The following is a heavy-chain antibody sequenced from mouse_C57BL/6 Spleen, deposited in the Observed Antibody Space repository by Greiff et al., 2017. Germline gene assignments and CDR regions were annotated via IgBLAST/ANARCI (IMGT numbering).Heavy chain of an antibody. V-gene: IGHV5-9*01. J-gene: IGHJ2*01. CDR1: GFTFSSYT. Sequence: EVQRVESGGGLVKPGGSLKLSCAASGFTFSSYTMSWVRQTPEKRLEWVATISGGGGNTYYPDSVKGRFTISRDNAKNTLYLQMSSLRSEDTALYYCARHIVITTVVDFDYWGQGTTLTVSS. D-gene: IGHD1-1*01. CDR3: ARHIVITTVVDFDY. CDR2: ISGGGGNT.